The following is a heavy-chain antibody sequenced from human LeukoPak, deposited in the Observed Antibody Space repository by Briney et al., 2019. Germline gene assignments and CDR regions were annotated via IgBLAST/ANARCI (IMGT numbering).Heavy chain of an antibody. CDR2: IRDYNGNT. CDR1: GYTFTGYG. V-gene: IGHV1-18*01. Sequence: GASVKVACKASGYTFTGYGISWVRQAPGQGLEWPGWIRDYNGNTNYAQKIQGRVTITRDTSASTAYMELSSLESEDTAVYYCARDLWVTSVRGVIIKPFDYWGQGTLVTVSS. D-gene: IGHD3-10*01. J-gene: IGHJ4*02. CDR3: ARDLWVTSVRGVIIKPFDY.